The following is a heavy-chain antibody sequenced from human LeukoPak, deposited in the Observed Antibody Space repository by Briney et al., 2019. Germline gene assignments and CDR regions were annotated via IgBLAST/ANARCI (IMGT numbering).Heavy chain of an antibody. D-gene: IGHD3-16*01. V-gene: IGHV4-59*01. CDR2: IYHRGIT. CDR3: ARGYMGGFDA. Sequence: SETLSLTCTVSGDSLTNFYWSWIRQPPGKRLEWIGYIYHRGITKYNPSLKSRVTMSVDASKKQFSLKLRFLTAEDTAVYFCARGYMGGFDAWGQGTLVTASS. J-gene: IGHJ5*02. CDR1: GDSLTNFY.